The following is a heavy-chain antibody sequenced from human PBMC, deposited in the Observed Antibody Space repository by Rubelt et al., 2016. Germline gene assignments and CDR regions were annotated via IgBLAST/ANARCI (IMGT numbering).Heavy chain of an antibody. J-gene: IGHJ4*02. CDR2: ISYDGNSR. CDR3: ARELGKRGTTAGLTLWN. D-gene: IGHD1-1*01. CDR1: GLTFSNYA. Sequence: QVRLVESGGGVIQPGKSLRLSCVASGLTFSNYAMHWVRQTPGKGLEWLAVISYDGNSRFYAASVKGRFTISRDNSRDTVFLQLNSLRPDDTAVFYCARELGKRGTTAGLTLWNWGQGTLVSVS. V-gene: IGHV3-30*04.